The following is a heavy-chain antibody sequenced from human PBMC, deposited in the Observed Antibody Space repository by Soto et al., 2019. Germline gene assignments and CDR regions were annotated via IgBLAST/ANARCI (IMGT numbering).Heavy chain of an antibody. V-gene: IGHV4-4*02. Sequence: PSETLSLTCAVSGGSISTSVWWTWARQPPGKGLEWIGEIFHSRSINYNPSLQNRVTISADSSQSQFSLKLTSLTAADTALYYCASQRSLRYFDWSPPDAFDIWGQGTMVTVSS. CDR3: ASQRSLRYFDWSPPDAFDI. J-gene: IGHJ3*02. CDR2: IFHSRSI. D-gene: IGHD3-9*01. CDR1: GGSISTSVW.